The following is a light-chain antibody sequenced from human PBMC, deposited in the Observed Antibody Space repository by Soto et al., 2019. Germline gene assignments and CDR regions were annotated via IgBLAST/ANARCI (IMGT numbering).Light chain of an antibody. CDR1: SSDDGGYNY. V-gene: IGLV2-8*01. CDR3: SSYAASNNFYFV. CDR2: EAT. Sequence: QSALTQPPSASGSPGQSVTISCTGTSSDDGGYNYVSWYQQYPGRAPKLMIYEATKRPSGVPDRFSGSKSGNTASLTVSGLQAEDEADYYCSSYAASNNFYFVFGGGTKLTVL. J-gene: IGLJ3*02.